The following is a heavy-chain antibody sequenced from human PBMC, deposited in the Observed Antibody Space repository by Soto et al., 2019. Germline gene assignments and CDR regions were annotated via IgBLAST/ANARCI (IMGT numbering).Heavy chain of an antibody. CDR2: IYPGDSDT. J-gene: IGHJ6*02. V-gene: IGHV5-51*01. CDR3: GRRGFIAKPDSDAYYYGMDS. Sequence: GESLKISRKGSGYSFSTHWIIWVRHLPGKGLKWIGSIYPGDSDTTYSPSFQGQVAISADKSITTAYLQWNSLKASATAIYYSGRRGFIAKPDSDAYYYGMDSWGQGTTVTVCS. CDR1: GYSFSTHW. D-gene: IGHD3-16*02.